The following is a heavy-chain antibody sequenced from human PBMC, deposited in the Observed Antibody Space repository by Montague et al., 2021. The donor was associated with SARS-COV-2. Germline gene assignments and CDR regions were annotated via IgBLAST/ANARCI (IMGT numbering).Heavy chain of an antibody. CDR1: GGSISSSSYY. Sequence: SETLSLTCTVSGGSISSSSYYWGWIRQPPGKGLEWIGSIYYNGSTYYNPSLKSRVTISVDTSKNQFSLKLSSVTAADTAVYYCARPKYSSSWYVDYWGQGTLVTVSS. CDR2: IYYNGST. D-gene: IGHD6-13*01. CDR3: ARPKYSSSWYVDY. J-gene: IGHJ4*02. V-gene: IGHV4-39*01.